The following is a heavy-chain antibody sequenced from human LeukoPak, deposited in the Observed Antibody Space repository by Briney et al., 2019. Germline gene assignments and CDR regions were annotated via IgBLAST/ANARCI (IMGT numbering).Heavy chain of an antibody. CDR2: IYYSGST. CDR3: ARHSVFTGTYYYDSSGYFVV. CDR1: GGSISSYY. V-gene: IGHV4-59*08. Sequence: SETLSLTCTVSGGSISSYYWSWIRQPPGKGLEWIGYIYYSGSTNYNPSLKSRVTISVDTSKNQFSLKLSSVTAADTAVYYCARHSVFTGTYYYDSSGYFVVWGQGTLVTVSS. J-gene: IGHJ4*02. D-gene: IGHD3-22*01.